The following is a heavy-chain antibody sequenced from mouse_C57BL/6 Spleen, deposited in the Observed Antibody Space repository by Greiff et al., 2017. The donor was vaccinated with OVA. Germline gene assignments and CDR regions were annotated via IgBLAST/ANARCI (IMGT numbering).Heavy chain of an antibody. V-gene: IGHV1-81*01. D-gene: IGHD3-2*02. CDR1: GYTFTSYG. CDR3: ARGGSGYRFAY. Sequence: QVQLQQSGAELARPGASVKLSCKASGYTFTSYGISWVKQRTGQGLEWIGEIYPRSGNTYYTEKFKGKATLTADNSSSTEYRERRSLTSEDSAVYGCARGGSGYRFAYWGQGTLVTVSA. CDR2: IYPRSGNT. J-gene: IGHJ3*01.